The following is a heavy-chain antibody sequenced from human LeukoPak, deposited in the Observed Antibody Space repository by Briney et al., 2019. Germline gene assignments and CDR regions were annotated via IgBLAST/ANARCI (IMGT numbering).Heavy chain of an antibody. Sequence: ASVKVSCKASGYTFTGYYMHWVRQAPGQGLEWMGWINPNSGGTNYAQKFQGRVTMTRDTSISTAYMELSRLRSDDTAVYYCARSRYCSSTSCYTSFEDFDYWGQGTLVTVSS. D-gene: IGHD2-2*02. CDR1: GYTFTGYY. CDR3: ARSRYCSSTSCYTSFEDFDY. CDR2: INPNSGGT. V-gene: IGHV1-2*02. J-gene: IGHJ4*02.